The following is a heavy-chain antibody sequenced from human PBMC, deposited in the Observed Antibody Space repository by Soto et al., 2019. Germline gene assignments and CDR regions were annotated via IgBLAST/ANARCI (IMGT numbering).Heavy chain of an antibody. J-gene: IGHJ5*02. D-gene: IGHD3-10*01. CDR2: ISHDGSHE. CDR3: ARNTDHRLVRGWLDP. CDR1: GLTFSTSA. Sequence: PGGSLRLSCAASGLTFSTSAMHWVRQAPGKGLEWVAMISHDGSHEYYGDSVKGRFSVSRDNSHNILHLQMNSLRIGDTAVYFCARNTDHRLVRGWLDPWGQGTLVTVSS. V-gene: IGHV3-30-3*01.